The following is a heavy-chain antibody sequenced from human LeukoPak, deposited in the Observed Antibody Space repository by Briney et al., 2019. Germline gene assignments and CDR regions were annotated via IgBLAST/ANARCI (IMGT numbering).Heavy chain of an antibody. Sequence: GGSLRLSCAASGFTFSDYYMTWIRQAPGKGLQWVSYISSSGSAIKYAGSVKGRFSISRDNAKSSLYLQMNSLRAEDTAVYYCAAVQMQRSSWYDYYYMDVWGKGTTVTVSS. CDR2: ISSSGSAI. CDR3: AAVQMQRSSWYDYYYMDV. D-gene: IGHD6-25*01. CDR1: GFTFSDYY. V-gene: IGHV3-11*01. J-gene: IGHJ6*03.